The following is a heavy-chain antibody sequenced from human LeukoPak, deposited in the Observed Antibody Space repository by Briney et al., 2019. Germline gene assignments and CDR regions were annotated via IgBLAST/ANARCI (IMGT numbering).Heavy chain of an antibody. CDR1: GGSISSGNW. CDR3: ARIDILTGYFYFDY. D-gene: IGHD3-9*01. V-gene: IGHV4-4*02. CDR2: IYHSGST. J-gene: IGHJ4*02. Sequence: PSGTLSLTCAVSGGSISSGNWWSWVRQPPGKGLEWIVEIYHSGSTNYNPSLKSRVTISVDKSKNQFSLKLSSVTAADTAVYYCARIDILTGYFYFDYWGQGTLVTVSS.